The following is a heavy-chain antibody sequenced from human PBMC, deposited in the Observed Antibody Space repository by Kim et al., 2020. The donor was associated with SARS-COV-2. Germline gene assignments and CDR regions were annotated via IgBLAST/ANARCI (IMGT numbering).Heavy chain of an antibody. CDR3: ARESPSIAAGYYFDY. J-gene: IGHJ4*02. CDR1: GYTFTSYY. V-gene: IGHV1-46*01. Sequence: ASVKVSCKASGYTFTSYYMHWVRQAPGQGLEWMGIINPSGGSTSYAQKFQGRVTMTRDTSTSTVYMELSSLRSEDTAVYYCARESPSIAAGYYFDYWGQGTLVTVSS. CDR2: INPSGGST. D-gene: IGHD6-13*01.